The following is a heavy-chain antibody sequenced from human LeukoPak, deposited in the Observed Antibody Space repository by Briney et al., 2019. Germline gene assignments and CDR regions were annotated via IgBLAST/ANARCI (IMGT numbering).Heavy chain of an antibody. V-gene: IGHV1-69*13. CDR1: GGTFSSYA. CDR2: IIPIFGTA. J-gene: IGHJ4*02. CDR3: ARDQYSSGWYDY. D-gene: IGHD6-19*01. Sequence: SVKVSCKASGGTFSSYAISWVRQSPGQGLEWMGGIIPIFGTANYAQKFQGRVTITADESTSTAYMELSSLRSEDTAVYYCARDQYSSGWYDYWGQGTLVTVSS.